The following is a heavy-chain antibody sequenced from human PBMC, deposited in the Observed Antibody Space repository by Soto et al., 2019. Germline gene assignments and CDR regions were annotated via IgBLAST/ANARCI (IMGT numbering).Heavy chain of an antibody. CDR1: GYTFTIYV. D-gene: IGHD3-10*01. Sequence: ASVKVSCKTSGYTFTIYVISWVRQAPGQGLEWMGWISVDNGNTKYAPNLQGRVTLTADTSTSTAYMELRSLRSDDTAVYHCARIQAVGVRGLGYWGLGTLVTVSS. CDR3: ARIQAVGVRGLGY. CDR2: ISVDNGNT. J-gene: IGHJ4*02. V-gene: IGHV1-18*01.